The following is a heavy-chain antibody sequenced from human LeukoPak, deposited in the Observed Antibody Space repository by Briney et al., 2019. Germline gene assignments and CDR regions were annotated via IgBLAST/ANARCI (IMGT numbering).Heavy chain of an antibody. Sequence: GASVKVSCKASRYTFTSYYMHLVRQAPGQGLEWMGIINPSGGSTSYAQKFQGRVTMTRDKSTSTVYMELSSLTSEDTAVYYCARLGAVAGTDAFDIWGQGTMVTVCS. CDR2: INPSGGST. J-gene: IGHJ3*02. CDR1: RYTFTSYY. V-gene: IGHV1-46*01. CDR3: ARLGAVAGTDAFDI. D-gene: IGHD6-19*01.